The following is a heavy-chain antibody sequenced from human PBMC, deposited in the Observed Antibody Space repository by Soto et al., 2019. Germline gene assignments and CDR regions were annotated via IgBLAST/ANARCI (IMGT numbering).Heavy chain of an antibody. CDR1: GGSISSSSYY. CDR2: IYYSGST. CDR3: ARQPRRGMVIYGMDV. J-gene: IGHJ6*02. V-gene: IGHV4-39*01. D-gene: IGHD3-22*01. Sequence: QLQLQESGPGLVKPSETLSLTCTVSGGSISSSSYYWGWIRQPPGKGLEWIGSIYYSGSTYYNPSLKSRVTISVDTSKNQFSLKLSSVTAADTAVYYCARQPRRGMVIYGMDVWGQGTTVTVSS.